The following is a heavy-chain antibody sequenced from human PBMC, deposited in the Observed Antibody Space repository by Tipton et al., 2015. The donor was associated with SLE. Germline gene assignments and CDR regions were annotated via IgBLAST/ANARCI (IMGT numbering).Heavy chain of an antibody. D-gene: IGHD5-12*01. V-gene: IGHV1-3*01. J-gene: IGHJ4*02. CDR2: TTAGIGNM. Sequence: QSGAEVKEPGASMKVSCKASGFSFTTHTLHWLRQAPGQRLEWMGRTTAGIGNMQFSQKFQDRVSFIRDTSTSTAYMELRSLRSDDTAVYYCALRWPDTWTTVYWGQGTLVTVSS. CDR1: GFSFTTHT. CDR3: ALRWPDTWTTVY.